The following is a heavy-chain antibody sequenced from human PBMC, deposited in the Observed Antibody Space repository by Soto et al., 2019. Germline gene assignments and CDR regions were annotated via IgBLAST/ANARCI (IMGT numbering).Heavy chain of an antibody. D-gene: IGHD1-26*01. CDR2: ISSSSSYI. J-gene: IGHJ3*02. CDR1: GFTFSSYS. CDR3: ARGGILGSYYAFDI. V-gene: IGHV3-21*01. Sequence: GGSLRLSCAASGFTFSSYSMNWVRQAPGKGLEWVSSISSSSSYIYYADSVKGRFTISRDNAKNSLYLQMNSLRAEDTAVYYCARGGILGSYYAFDIWGQVTMVTVS.